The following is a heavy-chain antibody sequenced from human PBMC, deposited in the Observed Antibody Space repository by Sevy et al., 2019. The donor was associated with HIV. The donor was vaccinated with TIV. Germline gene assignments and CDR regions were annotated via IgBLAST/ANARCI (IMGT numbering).Heavy chain of an antibody. D-gene: IGHD4-17*01. Sequence: GGSLRLSCAASGFSFTNAWMSWVRQAPGKGLEWVGRIKSKIDGGTTDYGAPVKGRFTVSRDDSKNKLYLQMNSLTTEDTAVYYCTIDRDYGDFLGGLDPWGQGTLVTVSS. V-gene: IGHV3-15*01. CDR2: IKSKIDGGTT. J-gene: IGHJ5*02. CDR1: GFSFTNAW. CDR3: TIDRDYGDFLGGLDP.